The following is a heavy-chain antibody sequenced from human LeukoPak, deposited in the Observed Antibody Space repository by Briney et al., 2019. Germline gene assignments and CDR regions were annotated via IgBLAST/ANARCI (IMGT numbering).Heavy chain of an antibody. J-gene: IGHJ5*02. CDR1: GFRLSSYA. V-gene: IGHV3-23*01. Sequence: GGSLRLSCVASGFRLSSYAMSWVRQAPGKGLEWISATSSSDPGTYYADSVRGRFTISRDNSKNTLYLQMNSLRAEDAALYYCAREFLGFHPWGQGTLVTVSS. D-gene: IGHD2/OR15-2a*01. CDR3: AREFLGFHP. CDR2: TSSSDPGT.